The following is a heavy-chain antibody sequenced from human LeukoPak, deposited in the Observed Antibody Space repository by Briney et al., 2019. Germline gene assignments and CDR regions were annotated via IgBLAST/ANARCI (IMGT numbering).Heavy chain of an antibody. Sequence: SETLSLTCTVSGDSISRYYWTWIRQPPGKGLEWIGYMFYGGSTTYNPSLKSRITISVDTSKNQFSLKLRSVTAADTAVYYCARLPYYYDNSGFRDYHYYMDVWGKGTTVNVFS. CDR3: ARLPYYYDNSGFRDYHYYMDV. D-gene: IGHD3-22*01. J-gene: IGHJ6*03. CDR2: MFYGGST. CDR1: GDSISRYY. V-gene: IGHV4-59*08.